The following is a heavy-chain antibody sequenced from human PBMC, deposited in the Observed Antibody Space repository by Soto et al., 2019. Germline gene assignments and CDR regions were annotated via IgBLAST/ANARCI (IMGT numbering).Heavy chain of an antibody. J-gene: IGHJ5*02. CDR2: IYHSGST. V-gene: IGHV4-4*02. D-gene: IGHD1-26*01. CDR1: GGSISSSNW. Sequence: SETLSLTCAVSGGSISSSNWWSWVRQPPGKGLGWIGEIYHSGSTNYNPSLKGRVTISVDKSKNQFSLKLSSVTAADTAVYYCATLPGGATTSWGQGTLVTVSS. CDR3: ATLPGGATTS.